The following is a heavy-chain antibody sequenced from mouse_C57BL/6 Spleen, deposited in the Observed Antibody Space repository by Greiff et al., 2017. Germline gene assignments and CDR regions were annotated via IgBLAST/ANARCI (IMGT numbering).Heavy chain of an antibody. CDR2: IRSKSNNYAT. V-gene: IGHV10-1*01. CDR3: VRHEDYDGYFDV. D-gene: IGHD2-4*01. Sequence: VQLKESGGGLVQPKGSLKLSCAASGFSFNTYAMNWVRQAPGKGLEWVARIRSKSNNYATYYADSVKDRFTISRDDSESMLYLQMNNLKTEDTAMYYCVRHEDYDGYFDVWGTGTTVTVSS. J-gene: IGHJ1*03. CDR1: GFSFNTYA.